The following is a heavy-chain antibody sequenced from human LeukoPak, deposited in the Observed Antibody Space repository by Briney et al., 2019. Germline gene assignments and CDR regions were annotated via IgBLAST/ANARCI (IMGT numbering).Heavy chain of an antibody. CDR2: ISSSSSYI. CDR1: GFTFSSYS. CDR3: ARGYYGDL. V-gene: IGHV3-21*01. Sequence: GGSLRLSCAASGFTFSSYSMNWVRQAPGKGLEWVSSISSSSSYIYYAGSVKGRFTISRDNAKNSLYLQMNSLRAEDTAVYYCARGYYGDLWGRGTLVTVSS. D-gene: IGHD4-17*01. J-gene: IGHJ2*01.